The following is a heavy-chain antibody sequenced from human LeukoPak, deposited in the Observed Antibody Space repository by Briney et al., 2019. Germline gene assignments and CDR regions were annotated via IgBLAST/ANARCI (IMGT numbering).Heavy chain of an antibody. CDR2: ISSSSSYI. CDR1: GFTFSSYG. D-gene: IGHD2-2*01. V-gene: IGHV3-21*01. J-gene: IGHJ4*02. Sequence: GGSLTLSCAASGFTFSSYGMHWVRQAPGKGLEWVSSISSSSSYIYYADSVKGRFTISRDNAKNSLYLQMNSLRAEDTAVYYCARGTVVPAYKGLFDYWGQGTLVTVSS. CDR3: ARGTVVPAYKGLFDY.